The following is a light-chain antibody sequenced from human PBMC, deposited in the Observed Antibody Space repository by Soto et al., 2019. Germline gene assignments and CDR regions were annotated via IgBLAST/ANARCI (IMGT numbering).Light chain of an antibody. CDR3: QRYGSAPLIT. V-gene: IGKV3-20*01. Sequence: EIVLTQSPGTLSLSPGGRATLSCRASQSLSGSFLAWYQQKPGQSPRLLLYGASGRATGIPDRFSGSGSGTEFTLTISRLEPEDFAVYYCQRYGSAPLITFGQGTRLEIK. CDR2: GAS. J-gene: IGKJ5*01. CDR1: QSLSGSF.